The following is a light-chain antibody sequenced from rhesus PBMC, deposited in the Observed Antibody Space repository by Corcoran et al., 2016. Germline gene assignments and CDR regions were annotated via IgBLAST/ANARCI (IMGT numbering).Light chain of an antibody. CDR3: QQSSDWPLT. CDR1: QSVSSN. J-gene: IGKJ4*01. CDR2: GAF. Sequence: EIVMTQSPATLSLSPGERATLPCRASQSVSSNLAWYQQKPGQAPRLLIQGAFNRAPGIPDRFTGSGSWTDFTLSISSLVPEDCAVYYCQQSSDWPLTFGGGTKVEIK. V-gene: IGKV3-42*03.